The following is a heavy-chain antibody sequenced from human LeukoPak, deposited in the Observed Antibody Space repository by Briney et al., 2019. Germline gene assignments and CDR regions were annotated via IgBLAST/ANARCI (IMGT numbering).Heavy chain of an antibody. V-gene: IGHV3-53*04. CDR2: IDHAGTT. CDR1: GSSITYNY. J-gene: IGHJ6*02. CDR3: ARTSYYYDMDV. Sequence: GESLRLSCAASGSSITYNYMTWVRQAPGERLEWVSLIDHAGTTYYADSLKGRFTISRHTSNNTLFLEMKSLRPEDTAVYYCARTSYYYDMDVWGQGTTVIVSS.